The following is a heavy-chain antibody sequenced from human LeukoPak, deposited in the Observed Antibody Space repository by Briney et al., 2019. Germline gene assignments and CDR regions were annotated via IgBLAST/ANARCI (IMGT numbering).Heavy chain of an antibody. J-gene: IGHJ4*02. D-gene: IGHD6-13*01. CDR1: GGTFSSYA. CDR3: ARDSPYSSSWYWVDY. Sequence: SVKVSCKASGGTFSSYAISWVRQAPGQGLEWMGRIIPILGIANYAQKFQGRVTITADKSTSTAYMELSSLRSEDTALYYCARDSPYSSSWYWVDYWGQGTLVTVSS. CDR2: IIPILGIA. V-gene: IGHV1-69*04.